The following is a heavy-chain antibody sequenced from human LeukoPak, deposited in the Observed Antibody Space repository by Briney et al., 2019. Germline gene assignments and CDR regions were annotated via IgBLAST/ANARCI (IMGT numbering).Heavy chain of an antibody. Sequence: ASVKVSCKASGYTFTSYDINWVRQATGQGLEWMGWMSPNSGNTGYAQKFQGRVTMTRDTSISTAYMELSRLRSDDTAVYYCAREGGYSYGNDYWGQGTLVIVSS. D-gene: IGHD5-18*01. CDR2: MSPNSGNT. CDR1: GYTFTSYD. CDR3: AREGGYSYGNDY. V-gene: IGHV1-8*01. J-gene: IGHJ4*02.